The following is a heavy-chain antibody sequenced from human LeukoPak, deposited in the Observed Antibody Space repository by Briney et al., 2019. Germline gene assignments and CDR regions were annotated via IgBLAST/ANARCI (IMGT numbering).Heavy chain of an antibody. Sequence: PSETLFLTCTVSGGSISSGSYYWSWIRQPAGKELEWIGRIYTSGSTNYNPSLKSRVTISVDTSKNQFSLKLSSVTAADTAVYYCARDGSFAAEGQTDYWGQGTLVTVSS. CDR1: GGSISSGSYY. V-gene: IGHV4-61*02. CDR2: IYTSGST. D-gene: IGHD6-13*01. J-gene: IGHJ4*02. CDR3: ARDGSFAAEGQTDY.